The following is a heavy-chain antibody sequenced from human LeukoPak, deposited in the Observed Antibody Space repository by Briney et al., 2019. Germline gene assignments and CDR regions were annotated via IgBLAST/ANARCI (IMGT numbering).Heavy chain of an antibody. CDR1: VGSFSGYY. CDR2: INHSVSI. Sequence: SETLSLTCAVYVGSFSGYYWSWIRQPPWKGLEWIGKINHSVSINHNPSLKSRVHISVDTSKNQFSLNLSSVTAADTAVYYCARAPGMGRGVWYFDYWGQGTLVTVSS. CDR3: ARAPGMGRGVWYFDY. D-gene: IGHD3-10*01. J-gene: IGHJ4*02. V-gene: IGHV4-34*01.